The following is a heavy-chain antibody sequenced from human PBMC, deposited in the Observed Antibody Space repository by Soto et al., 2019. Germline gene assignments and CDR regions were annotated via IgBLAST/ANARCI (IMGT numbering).Heavy chain of an antibody. D-gene: IGHD3-9*01. CDR2: IYHSGST. Sequence: QVQLQESGPGLVKPSGTLSLTCAVSSGSISSSNWWSWVRQPPGKGLEWIGEIYHSGSTNYNPSLQRRVTISVAKSKNQCVLKLSTVSAAETALYYCARESGYYDILTCYHRLNYYFDYSGQGSLVTVS. J-gene: IGHJ4*02. V-gene: IGHV4-4*02. CDR3: ARESGYYDILTCYHRLNYYFDY. CDR1: SGSISSSNW.